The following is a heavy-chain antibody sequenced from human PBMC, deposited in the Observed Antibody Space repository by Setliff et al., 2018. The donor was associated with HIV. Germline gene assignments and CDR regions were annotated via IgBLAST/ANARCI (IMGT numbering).Heavy chain of an antibody. Sequence: SETLSLTCTVSGGSINSRNYYWSWIRQPAGKGLEWIGHIYTSGSTNYNPSLKSRVTISVDMSKNQFSLKLSSVTAADTAVYYCARWYYDSSGYYGGFDPWGQGTLVTVSS. CDR3: ARWYYDSSGYYGGFDP. J-gene: IGHJ5*02. CDR2: IYTSGST. V-gene: IGHV4-61*09. CDR1: GGSINSRNYY. D-gene: IGHD3-22*01.